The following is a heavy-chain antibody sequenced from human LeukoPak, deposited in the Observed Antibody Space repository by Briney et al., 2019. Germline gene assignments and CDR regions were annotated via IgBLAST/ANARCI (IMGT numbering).Heavy chain of an antibody. CDR1: GFTFSSYA. CDR3: AKVLQGYWYFDL. V-gene: IGHV3-23*01. J-gene: IGHJ2*01. Sequence: GGSLRLSCAASGFTFSSYAMSWVRQAPGKGLEWVSAISGSGGSTYYADSVKGRFTTSRDNSKNTLYLQMNSLRAEDTAVYYCAKVLQGYWYFDLWGRGTLVTVSS. CDR2: ISGSGGST.